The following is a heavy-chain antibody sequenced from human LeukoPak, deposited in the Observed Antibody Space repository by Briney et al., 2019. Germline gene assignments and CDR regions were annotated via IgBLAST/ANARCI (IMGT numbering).Heavy chain of an antibody. V-gene: IGHV3-33*01. CDR2: IWYDGSNK. D-gene: IGHD1-7*01. J-gene: IGHJ6*02. CDR1: GFTFSSYG. CDR3: ARDELPADGMDV. Sequence: GRSLRLSCAASGFTFSSYGVHWVRQAPGKGLEWVAVIWYDGSNKYYADSVKGRFTISRDNSKNTLYLQMNSLRAEDTAVYYCARDELPADGMDVWGQGTTVTVSS.